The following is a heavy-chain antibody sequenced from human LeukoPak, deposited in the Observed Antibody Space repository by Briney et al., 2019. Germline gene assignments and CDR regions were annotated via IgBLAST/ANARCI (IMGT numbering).Heavy chain of an antibody. V-gene: IGHV4-30-2*01. Sequence: SETLSLTCAVSGGSISSGGYSWSWIRQPPGKGLEWIGYIYHSGSTYYNPSLKSRVTISVDRSKNQYSLKLSSVTAADTAVYYCARGLRGSPGVDYWGQGTLVTVSS. CDR3: ARGLRGSPGVDY. CDR2: IYHSGST. D-gene: IGHD4-17*01. J-gene: IGHJ4*02. CDR1: GGSISSGGYS.